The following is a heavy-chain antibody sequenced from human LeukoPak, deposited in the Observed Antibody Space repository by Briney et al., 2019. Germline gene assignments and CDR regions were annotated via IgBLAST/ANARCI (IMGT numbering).Heavy chain of an antibody. Sequence: SETLSLTCTVSGGSISTGTYYWSWIRQPAGKGLVWIGRICTSGSTNYNPSLKSRVTISVDTSKNQFSLKLNSVTAADTAVYYCARGDYYGSGSYYNSAFDIWGQGTMVTVSS. CDR1: GGSISTGTYY. CDR3: ARGDYYGSGSYYNSAFDI. D-gene: IGHD3-10*01. CDR2: ICTSGST. J-gene: IGHJ3*02. V-gene: IGHV4-61*02.